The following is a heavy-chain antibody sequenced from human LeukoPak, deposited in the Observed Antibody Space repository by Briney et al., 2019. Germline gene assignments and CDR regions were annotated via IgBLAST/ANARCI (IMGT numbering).Heavy chain of an antibody. V-gene: IGHV4-61*02. J-gene: IGHJ3*02. CDR2: IYTSGST. Sequence: PSETLSLTCTVSGGSISSGSYYWSWIRQPAGKGLEWIGRIYTSGSTNYNPSLKSRVTMSVDTSKNQFSLKLSSVTAADTAVYYCARGRKLAYVVSRAFDIWGQGTMVTVSS. CDR3: ARGRKLAYVVSRAFDI. CDR1: GGSISSGSYY. D-gene: IGHD2-8*02.